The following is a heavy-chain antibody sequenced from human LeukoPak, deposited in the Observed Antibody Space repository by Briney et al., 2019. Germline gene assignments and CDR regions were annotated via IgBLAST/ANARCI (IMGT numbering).Heavy chain of an antibody. D-gene: IGHD6-13*01. V-gene: IGHV1-8*01. CDR2: MNPNSGNT. CDR3: ARRGHLAAAGDY. CDR1: GYTFTSYD. J-gene: IGHJ4*02. Sequence: ASVKVSCKASGYTFTSYDINWVRQATGQGLEWMGWMNPNSGNTGYAQKFQGRVTMTRNTSISTAYMELSSLRSEDTAVYYCARRGHLAAAGDYWGQGTLVTVSS.